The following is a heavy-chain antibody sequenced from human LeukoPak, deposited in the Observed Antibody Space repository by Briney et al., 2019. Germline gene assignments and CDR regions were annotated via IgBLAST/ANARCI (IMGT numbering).Heavy chain of an antibody. CDR1: GYTFTSNY. CDR3: ARDQEGFDY. Sequence: ASVKVSCNASGYTFTSNYIHRVRQAPGQGHEWMGMIYTRDGSTSYAQKFQGRVTVTRDTSTSTVHMELSGLRSEDTAVYYCARDQEGFDYWGQGTLVTVSS. J-gene: IGHJ4*02. CDR2: IYTRDGST. V-gene: IGHV1-46*01.